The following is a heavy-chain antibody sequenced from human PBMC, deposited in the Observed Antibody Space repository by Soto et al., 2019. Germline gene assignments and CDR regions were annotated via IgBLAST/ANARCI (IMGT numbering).Heavy chain of an antibody. J-gene: IGHJ4*02. CDR2: IKEDGSEI. CDR1: GFNLRSYW. CDR3: ARDIGFDYVN. Sequence: PRGSLRLSCAVSGFNLRSYWMSWVRQAPGKGLEWVASIKEDGSEIYYLQSVRGRFAISRDSAGNALQLAMNYLSAEDTATYFCARDIGFDYVNWGQGTLVTVSS. D-gene: IGHD5-12*01. V-gene: IGHV3-7*01.